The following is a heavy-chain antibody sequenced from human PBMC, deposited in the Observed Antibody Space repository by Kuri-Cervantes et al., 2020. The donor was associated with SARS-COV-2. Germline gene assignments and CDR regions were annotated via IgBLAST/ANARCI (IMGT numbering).Heavy chain of an antibody. V-gene: IGHV5-51*01. CDR2: IYPGDSDT. J-gene: IGHJ5*02. D-gene: IGHD6-6*01. CDR3: ARGRVEQLAGENWFDP. CDR1: GYSFTSYW. Sequence: KVSCKGSGYSFTSYWIGWVRQMPGKGLEWMGIIYPGDSDTRYSPSFQGQVTISADKSISTAYLQWGSLKASDTAMYYCARGRVEQLAGENWFDPWGQGTLVTVSS.